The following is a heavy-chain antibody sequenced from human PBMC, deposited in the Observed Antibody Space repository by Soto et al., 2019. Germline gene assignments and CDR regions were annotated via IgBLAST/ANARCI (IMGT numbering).Heavy chain of an antibody. Sequence: VGSLRLSCAASGFTFRNYAMSWVRQAPGKGLEWVSAISGSGGSTYYADSVKGRFTISRDNSKNTLYLQMNSLRAEDTAVYYCAKEGRRILYHWFDPGGQGTLVTVSS. V-gene: IGHV3-23*01. D-gene: IGHD2-8*01. CDR3: AKEGRRILYHWFDP. CDR2: ISGSGGST. J-gene: IGHJ5*02. CDR1: GFTFRNYA.